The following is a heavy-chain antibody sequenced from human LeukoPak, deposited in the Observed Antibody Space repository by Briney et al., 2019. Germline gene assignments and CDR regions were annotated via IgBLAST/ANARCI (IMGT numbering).Heavy chain of an antibody. Sequence: PSETLSLTCSVSGYSISSGYYWGWIRQPPGKGLEWIGSIYHSGSTYYNPSLKSRVTISVDTSKNQFSLNLSSVTAADTAVYYCARELSDYGDYPTAFDYWGQGTLVTVSS. J-gene: IGHJ4*02. CDR1: GYSISSGYY. CDR3: ARELSDYGDYPTAFDY. CDR2: IYHSGST. V-gene: IGHV4-38-2*02. D-gene: IGHD4-17*01.